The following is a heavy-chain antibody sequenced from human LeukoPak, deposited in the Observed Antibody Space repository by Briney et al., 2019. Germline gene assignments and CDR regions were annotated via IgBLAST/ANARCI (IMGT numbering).Heavy chain of an antibody. V-gene: IGHV4-38-2*02. CDR1: GYSISSGYY. D-gene: IGHD3-10*01. CDR2: IYHSGST. J-gene: IGHJ4*02. Sequence: PSETLSLTCTVSGYSISSGYYWGWIRQPPGKGLEWIGSIYHSGSTYYNPSLKSRVTISVDTSKNQFSLKLSSVTAADTAVYYCARSTHYYGSGSYYNPQRGNFDYWGQGTLVTVSS. CDR3: ARSTHYYGSGSYYNPQRGNFDY.